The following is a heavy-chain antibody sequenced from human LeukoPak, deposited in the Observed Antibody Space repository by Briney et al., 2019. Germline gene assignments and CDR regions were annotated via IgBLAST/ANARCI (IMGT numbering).Heavy chain of an antibody. J-gene: IGHJ6*02. V-gene: IGHV4-59*01. D-gene: IGHD6-19*01. CDR2: IHYSGNI. Sequence: SETLSLTCTVSGGSISSYYWFWIRQPPGKGLEWIGFIHYSGNINYSPSLKSRVSISVDTSKIQFSLKLSSVTVADTAIYYCTRSLYTSAGGTYYYGMDVWGQGTTVTVSS. CDR1: GGSISSYY. CDR3: TRSLYTSAGGTYYYGMDV.